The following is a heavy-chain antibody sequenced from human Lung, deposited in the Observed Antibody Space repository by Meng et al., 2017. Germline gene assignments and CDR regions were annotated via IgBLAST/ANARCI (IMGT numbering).Heavy chain of an antibody. Sequence: QGRRQQVGAGLLKPSETLSLTCVVSGGSFSDYYWSWIRQPPGKGLEWIGEINHSGSTNYNPSLESRATISVDTSQNNLSQKLSSVTAADSAVYYCARGPTTMAHDFDYWGQGTLVTVSS. CDR1: GGSFSDYY. CDR2: INHSGST. J-gene: IGHJ4*02. V-gene: IGHV4-34*01. CDR3: ARGPTTMAHDFDY. D-gene: IGHD4-11*01.